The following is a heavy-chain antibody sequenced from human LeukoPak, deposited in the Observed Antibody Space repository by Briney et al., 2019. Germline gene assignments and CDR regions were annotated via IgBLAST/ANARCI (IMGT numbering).Heavy chain of an antibody. CDR1: GFTFSSYI. CDR3: ARSPNYYGSGSSTDY. J-gene: IGHJ4*02. V-gene: IGHV3-23*01. D-gene: IGHD3-10*01. CDR2: IGGSGDST. Sequence: GGSLRLSCAASGFTFSSYIMSWVRQAPGKGLEWVSLIGGSGDSTYYADSVKGRFTISRDNSKNTLYLQMNSLRAEDTAVYYCARSPNYYGSGSSTDYWGQGTLVTVSS.